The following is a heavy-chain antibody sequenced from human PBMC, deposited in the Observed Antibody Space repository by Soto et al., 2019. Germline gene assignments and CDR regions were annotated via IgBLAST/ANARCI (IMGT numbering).Heavy chain of an antibody. V-gene: IGHV1-69*01. J-gene: IGHJ4*02. Sequence: QVQLVQSGAEVKKPGSSVNVSCKASGGTFSSYSINWVRQAPGQGLEWMGEIIPIFGTANYAQKFQGRVTITADESTSTAYMELRSLRSDDTAVYYVARDGGKNSGGIDYWGQGTLVTVSS. CDR1: GGTFSSYS. CDR2: IIPIFGTA. CDR3: ARDGGKNSGGIDY. D-gene: IGHD1-26*01.